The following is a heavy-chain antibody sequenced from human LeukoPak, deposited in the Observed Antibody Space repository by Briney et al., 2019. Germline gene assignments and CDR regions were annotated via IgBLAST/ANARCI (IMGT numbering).Heavy chain of an antibody. J-gene: IGHJ4*02. D-gene: IGHD1-1*01. CDR2: IGTAGDT. V-gene: IGHV3-13*01. Sequence: PGVSLRLFCAASGFTVRDYDMHWVRQAIGKGLEWVSAIGTAGDTYYTGSVKGRFTISRENAKNSLYLQMNSLRAGDTAVYYCARVAKERVGGVYYFDYWGQGTLVTVSS. CDR1: GFTVRDYD. CDR3: ARVAKERVGGVYYFDY.